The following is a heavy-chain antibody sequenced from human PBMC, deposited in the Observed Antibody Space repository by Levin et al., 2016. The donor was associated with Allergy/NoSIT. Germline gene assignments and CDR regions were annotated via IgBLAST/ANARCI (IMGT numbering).Heavy chain of an antibody. CDR2: INPNSGGT. CDR3: ARSQDPGGGNTVLRYFDWRYPYGMDV. Sequence: ASVKVSCKASGYTFTGYYMHWVRQAPGQGLEWMGWINPNSGGTNYAQKFQGWVTMTRDTSISTAYMELSRLRSDDTAVYYCARSQDPGGGNTVLRYFDWRYPYGMDVWGQGTTVTVSS. V-gene: IGHV1-2*04. CDR1: GYTFTGYY. D-gene: IGHD3-9*01. J-gene: IGHJ6*02.